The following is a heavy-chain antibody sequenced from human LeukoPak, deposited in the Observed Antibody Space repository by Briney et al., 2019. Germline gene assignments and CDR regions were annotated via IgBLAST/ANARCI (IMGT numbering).Heavy chain of an antibody. Sequence: GGSLRLSCAGSGLIFSNYWIHWVRQAPGKGLEWVSRIIVAGSSTSYADSVKGRFTVSSDNAKNTVYLQMNSLRDDDTAVYYCARAPHGGVAGLDWGQGTMVIVSS. CDR3: ARAPHGGVAGLD. J-gene: IGHJ1*01. D-gene: IGHD6-19*01. CDR1: GLIFSNYW. V-gene: IGHV3-74*01. CDR2: IIVAGSST.